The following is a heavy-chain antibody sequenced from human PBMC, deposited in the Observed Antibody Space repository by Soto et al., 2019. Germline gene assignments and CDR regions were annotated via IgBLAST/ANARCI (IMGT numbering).Heavy chain of an antibody. J-gene: IGHJ4*02. CDR2: ISAYNGNT. CDR3: ATDVNYYGSGSYYNFDY. Sequence: ASVKVSCKASGYTFTSYGISWVRQAPGQGLEWMGWISAYNGNTNYAQKLQGRVTMTTDTSTSTAYMELRSLRSDDTAVYYCATDVNYYGSGSYYNFDYWGQGTLVTVSS. D-gene: IGHD3-10*01. V-gene: IGHV1-18*01. CDR1: GYTFTSYG.